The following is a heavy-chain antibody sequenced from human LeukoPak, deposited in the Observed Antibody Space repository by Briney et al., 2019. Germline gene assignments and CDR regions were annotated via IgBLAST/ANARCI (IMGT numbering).Heavy chain of an antibody. V-gene: IGHV3-74*01. D-gene: IGHD1-26*01. CDR3: AKGHGWEASYYYYYMDV. Sequence: GGSLRLSCAASGFTFSNYWMHWVRQDPGKGLVWVSFINPDGSTTNYADSVKGRFTISRDNAKNALYLQMNSLRAEDTAVYYCAKGHGWEASYYYYYMDVWGKGTTVTISS. CDR2: INPDGSTT. J-gene: IGHJ6*03. CDR1: GFTFSNYW.